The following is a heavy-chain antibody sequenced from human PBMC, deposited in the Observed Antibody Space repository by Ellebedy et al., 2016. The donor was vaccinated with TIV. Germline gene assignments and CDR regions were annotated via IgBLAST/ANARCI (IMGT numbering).Heavy chain of an antibody. CDR2: VYDSGST. J-gene: IGHJ3*02. V-gene: IGHV4-59*12. CDR1: GGSISSYY. CDR3: ARDLYSGHYEGFGAFDI. D-gene: IGHD1-26*01. Sequence: MPSETLSLTCTVSGGSISSYYWSWIRQPPGKGLEWIGYVYDSGSTNYNPSLKSRVTISVDTSKNQFSLKLSSVTAADTAVYYCARDLYSGHYEGFGAFDIWGQGTLVTVSS.